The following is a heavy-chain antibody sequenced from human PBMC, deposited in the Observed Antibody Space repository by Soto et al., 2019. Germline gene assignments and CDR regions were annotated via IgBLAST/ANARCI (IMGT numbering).Heavy chain of an antibody. CDR2: FDPEDGET. J-gene: IGHJ6*02. Sequence: ASVKVSCKVSGYTLTELSMHWVRQAPGKGLEWMGGFDPEDGETIYAQKFRGRVTMTEDTSTDTAYMELSSLRSEDTAVYYCATDLRGLLWFGESRSYGMDVWGQGTTVTVSS. CDR1: GYTLTELS. CDR3: ATDLRGLLWFGESRSYGMDV. V-gene: IGHV1-24*01. D-gene: IGHD3-10*01.